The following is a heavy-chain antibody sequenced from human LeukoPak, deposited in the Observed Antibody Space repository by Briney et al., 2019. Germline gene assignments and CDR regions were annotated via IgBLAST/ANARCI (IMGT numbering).Heavy chain of an antibody. Sequence: SCKASGGTFSSYAMSWVRQAPGKGLEWVSAISGSGGSTYYADSVKGRFSISRDNSKNTLYLQMNSLRAEDTAVYYCAKVCSSTSCYIDYWGQGTLVTVSS. CDR2: ISGSGGST. CDR3: AKVCSSTSCYIDY. V-gene: IGHV3-23*01. CDR1: GGTFSSYA. D-gene: IGHD2-2*01. J-gene: IGHJ4*02.